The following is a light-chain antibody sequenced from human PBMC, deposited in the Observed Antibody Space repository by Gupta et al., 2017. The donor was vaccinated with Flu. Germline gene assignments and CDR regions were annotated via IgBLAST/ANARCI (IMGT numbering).Light chain of an antibody. J-gene: IGLJ3*02. CDR3: SSYTSSNSLE. CDR1: SSDVGGYNY. CDR2: EVI. Sequence: SATTQPASLSRSLGQPLPLYCTGPSSDVGGYNYVSWYQHHPGKASKLMIYEVINRPSGVSNRFSGSKSGNTASLTISGLQAEDEADYYCSSYTSSNSLEFGGGTKLTVL. V-gene: IGLV2-14*01.